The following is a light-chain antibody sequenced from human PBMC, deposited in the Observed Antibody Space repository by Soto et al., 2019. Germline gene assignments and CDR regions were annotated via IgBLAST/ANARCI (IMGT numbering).Light chain of an antibody. J-gene: IGKJ4*01. CDR2: DAS. CDR3: QHRSSWPLT. V-gene: IGKV3-11*01. CDR1: PSVSSY. Sequence: EIVLPQSPAPLSLSPGGSATLSCRASPSVSSYLAWSQQKPGQAPRLLVYDASNRATGIPARFSGSGSGTDFTLTINSLEPEDFAVYYCQHRSSWPLTFGGGTKVEI.